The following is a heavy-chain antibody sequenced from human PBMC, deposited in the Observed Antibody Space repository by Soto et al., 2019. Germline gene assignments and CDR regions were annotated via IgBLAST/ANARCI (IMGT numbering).Heavy chain of an antibody. CDR3: APKGGRGAAMDV. D-gene: IGHD2-15*01. CDR2: IYWDDDE. J-gene: IGHJ6*02. Sequence: QITLKESGPTLVKPTQTLTLTCTFSGFSLSNSGVGVAWIRQPPGKALEWLTLIYWDDDERYSPSLKSRLTIXKXXSKNQVVLTLTNMDPVDTATYFCAPKGGRGAAMDVWGQGTTVTVSS. CDR1: GFSLSNSGVG. V-gene: IGHV2-5*02.